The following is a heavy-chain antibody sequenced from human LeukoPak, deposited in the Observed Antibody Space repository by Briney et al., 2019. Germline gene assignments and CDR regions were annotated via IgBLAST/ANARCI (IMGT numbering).Heavy chain of an antibody. CDR2: IIPILGIA. Sequence: GGSLRLSCAASGFTFSSYAISWVRQAPGQGLEWMGRIIPILGIANYAQKFQGRVTITADKSTSTAYMELRSLRSDDTAVYYCARDRVVVVPAAMDDFDYWGQGTLVTVSS. CDR1: GFTFSSYA. D-gene: IGHD2-2*01. J-gene: IGHJ4*02. V-gene: IGHV1-69*04. CDR3: ARDRVVVVPAAMDDFDY.